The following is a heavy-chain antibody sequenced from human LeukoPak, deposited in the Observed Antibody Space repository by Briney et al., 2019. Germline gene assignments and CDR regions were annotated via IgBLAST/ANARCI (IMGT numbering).Heavy chain of an antibody. CDR2: IYHSGST. V-gene: IGHV4-4*02. J-gene: IGHJ4*02. CDR1: GGSISSDNW. Sequence: SETLSLTCAVSGGSISSDNWWSWVRQPPGKALEWIGEIYHSGSTNYNPSLKSRVTILVDKSKNQFSLRLSSVTAADTAVYFCARGILRDYYDSSGFYHRGGAGYWGQGTLVTVSS. D-gene: IGHD3-22*01. CDR3: ARGILRDYYDSSGFYHRGGAGY.